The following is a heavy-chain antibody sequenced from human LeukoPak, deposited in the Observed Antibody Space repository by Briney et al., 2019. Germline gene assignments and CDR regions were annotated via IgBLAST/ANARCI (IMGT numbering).Heavy chain of an antibody. CDR1: GFTLSTNY. V-gene: IGHV3-53*01. CDR2: IYSGGTT. Sequence: GGSLRLSCAVSGFTLSTNYMNWVRQAPGKGLEWVSVIYSGGTTYYADSVKGRFTVSRDLSSNTVLLQMNSLRVEDTAMYYCARDPLHWGQGTLVTVSS. CDR3: ARDPLH. J-gene: IGHJ4*02.